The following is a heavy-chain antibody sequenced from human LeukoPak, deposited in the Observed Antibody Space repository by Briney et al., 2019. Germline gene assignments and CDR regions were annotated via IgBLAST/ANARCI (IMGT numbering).Heavy chain of an antibody. V-gene: IGHV4-4*02. CDR3: ARDSGEQQLVLDY. CDR2: IYHSGST. D-gene: IGHD6-13*01. J-gene: IGHJ4*02. CDR1: GGSISSSNW. Sequence: SGTLSLTCAVSGGSISSSNWWSWVRQPPGKGLEWIGEIYHSGSTNYNPSLKSRVTISVDKSKNQFSLKLSSVTAADTAVYYCARDSGEQQLVLDYWGQGTLVTVSS.